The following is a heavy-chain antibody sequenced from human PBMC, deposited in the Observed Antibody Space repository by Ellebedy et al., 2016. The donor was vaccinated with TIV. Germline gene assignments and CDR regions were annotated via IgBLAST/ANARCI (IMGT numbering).Heavy chain of an antibody. CDR3: AGREVMDV. J-gene: IGHJ6*02. Sequence: GESLKIPCAASGFTFSSYSMNWVRQAPGKGLEWVSYISSSSSTIYYADSVKGRFTISRDNAKNSLYLQMNSLRAEDTAVYYCAGREVMDVWGQGTTVTVSS. CDR2: ISSSSSTI. V-gene: IGHV3-48*01. CDR1: GFTFSSYS.